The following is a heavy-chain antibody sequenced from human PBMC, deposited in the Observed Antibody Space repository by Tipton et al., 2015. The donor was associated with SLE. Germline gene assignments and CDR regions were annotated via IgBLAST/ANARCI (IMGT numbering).Heavy chain of an antibody. Sequence: TLSLTCTVSGGFISSHYWSWIRQPPGKGLEWIGYLYYRGSTNYNPSLKRRVTISVDTSKNQFSLKLSSVTAADTAVYYFATKLVDEAMVPLYYYYSYMDDWGKETTVTVSS. D-gene: IGHD5-18*01. CDR3: ATKLVDEAMVPLYYYYSYMDD. V-gene: IGHV4-59*11. CDR1: GGFISSHY. CDR2: LYYRGST. J-gene: IGHJ6*03.